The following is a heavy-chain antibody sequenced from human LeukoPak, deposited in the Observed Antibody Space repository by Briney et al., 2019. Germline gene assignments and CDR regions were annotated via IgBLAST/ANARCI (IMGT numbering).Heavy chain of an antibody. CDR3: ARVSSSWSGTFDY. D-gene: IGHD6-13*01. V-gene: IGHV4-39*07. CDR1: GVSISSSFYY. Sequence: SETLSLTCTVSGVSISSSFYYWGWLRQPPGKGLEWIGSIYHSGSTNYNPSLKSRVTISVDTSKNQFSLKLSSVTAADTAVYYCARVSSSWSGTFDYWGQGTLVTVSS. J-gene: IGHJ4*02. CDR2: IYHSGST.